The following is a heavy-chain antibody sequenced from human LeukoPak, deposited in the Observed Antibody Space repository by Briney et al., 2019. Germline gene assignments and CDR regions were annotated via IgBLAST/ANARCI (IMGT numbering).Heavy chain of an antibody. Sequence: GGSLRLSCAASGFAFSTYAMTWVRQAPGKGLEWVSAISGNGASTYYTDSVKGRFIISRDNSQNTLSLQMNSLRAEDTAVYYCARSIAVAGKLPYYFDYWGQGTLVTVSS. CDR3: ARSIAVAGKLPYYFDY. CDR1: GFAFSTYA. D-gene: IGHD6-19*01. V-gene: IGHV3-23*01. CDR2: ISGNGAST. J-gene: IGHJ4*02.